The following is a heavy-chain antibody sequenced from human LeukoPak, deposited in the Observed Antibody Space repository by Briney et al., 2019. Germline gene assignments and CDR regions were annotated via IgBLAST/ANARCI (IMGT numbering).Heavy chain of an antibody. J-gene: IGHJ2*01. V-gene: IGHV5-51*01. CDR3: ARRRGTPHWYFDL. Sequence: GESLKISCKGSRYSFTSYWIGWVRQMPGKGLEWMGIIYPGDSDTRYSPSFQGQVTISADKSISTAYLQWSSLKASDTAMYYCARRRGTPHWYFDLWGRGTLVTVSS. CDR2: IYPGDSDT. CDR1: RYSFTSYW. D-gene: IGHD1-1*01.